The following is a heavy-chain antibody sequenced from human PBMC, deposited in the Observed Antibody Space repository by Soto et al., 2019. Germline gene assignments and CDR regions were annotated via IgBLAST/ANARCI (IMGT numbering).Heavy chain of an antibody. CDR2: ISGSGGST. CDR3: AKRRWLHSSPDY. J-gene: IGHJ4*02. CDR1: GFTFSSYA. D-gene: IGHD5-12*01. V-gene: IGHV3-23*01. Sequence: GGSLRLSCAASGFTFSSYAMSWVRQAPGKGLEGVSAISGSGGSTYDADSVKGRFTISRDNSKNTLYLQMNSLRAEDTAVYYCAKRRWLHSSPDYWGQGTLVTVSS.